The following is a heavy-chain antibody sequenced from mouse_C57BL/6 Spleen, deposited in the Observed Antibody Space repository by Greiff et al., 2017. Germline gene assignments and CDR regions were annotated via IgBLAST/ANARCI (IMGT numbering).Heavy chain of an antibody. CDR1: GYSITSGYY. J-gene: IGHJ1*03. V-gene: IGHV3-6*01. Sequence: EVKLMESGPGLVKPSQSLSLTCSVTGYSITSGYYWNWIRQFPGNQLEWMGYISYDGSNNYNPSLKNRISITRDTAKNQFSLKLNSVTPEDTATYYCARARTGTEHFDVWGTGTTVTVSS. D-gene: IGHD4-1*01. CDR2: ISYDGSN. CDR3: ARARTGTEHFDV.